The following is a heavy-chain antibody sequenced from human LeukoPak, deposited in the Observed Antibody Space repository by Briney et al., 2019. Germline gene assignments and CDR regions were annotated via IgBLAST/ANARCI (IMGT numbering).Heavy chain of an antibody. CDR3: ARLGYYDSSGYYGDY. Sequence: GGSLRLSCAASGFTFSSYGMSWVGQAPGKGLEWVSAISGSGGSTYYADSVKGRFTVSRDNSKNTLYLQMNSLRAEDTAVYYCARLGYYDSSGYYGDYWGQGTLVTVSS. V-gene: IGHV3-23*01. CDR1: GFTFSSYG. J-gene: IGHJ4*02. CDR2: ISGSGGST. D-gene: IGHD3-22*01.